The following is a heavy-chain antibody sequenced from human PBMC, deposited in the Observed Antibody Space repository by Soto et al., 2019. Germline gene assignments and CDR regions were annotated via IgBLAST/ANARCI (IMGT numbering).Heavy chain of an antibody. CDR1: GFTFSNYA. CDR2: LSGRAGNT. Sequence: EVQLLESGGGLAQPGGSLRLSCAASGFTFSNYAMSWVRQAPGKGLEWVSALSGRAGNTYYADSVKGRFTISRDNSKNTRSLQMNSLRAEDTALYYCAKGSGGTVLVSSRFYFDYWGQGTLVPVSP. J-gene: IGHJ4*02. CDR3: AKGSGGTVLVSSRFYFDY. V-gene: IGHV3-23*01. D-gene: IGHD3-22*01.